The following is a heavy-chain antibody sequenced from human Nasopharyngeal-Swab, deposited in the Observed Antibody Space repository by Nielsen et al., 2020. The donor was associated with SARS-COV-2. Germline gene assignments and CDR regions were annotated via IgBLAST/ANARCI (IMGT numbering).Heavy chain of an antibody. CDR2: ISSDGSST. D-gene: IGHD6-6*01. CDR3: ARDSSDWFDP. Sequence: GESLKISCAASGFTFSSYWMHWVRQAPGKGLVWVSRISSDGSSTSYADSAKGRFTISRDNAKNTLYLQMNSLRAEDTAVYYCARDSSDWFDPWGQGTLVTVSS. V-gene: IGHV3-74*01. CDR1: GFTFSSYW. J-gene: IGHJ5*02.